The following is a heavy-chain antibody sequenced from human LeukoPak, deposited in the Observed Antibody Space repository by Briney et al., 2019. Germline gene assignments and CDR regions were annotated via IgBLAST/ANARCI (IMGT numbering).Heavy chain of an antibody. D-gene: IGHD3-22*01. CDR2: INPSGGST. CDR1: GYTFTSYY. J-gene: IGHJ4*02. V-gene: IGHV1-46*01. Sequence: ASVKVSCKASGYTFTSYYMHWVRQAPGQGLEWMGIINPSGGSTSYAQKFQGRVTMTRDTSTSTVYMELSSLRSEDTAVYYCATPTDDYYDSSGRNYFDYWGQGTLVTVSS. CDR3: ATPTDDYYDSSGRNYFDY.